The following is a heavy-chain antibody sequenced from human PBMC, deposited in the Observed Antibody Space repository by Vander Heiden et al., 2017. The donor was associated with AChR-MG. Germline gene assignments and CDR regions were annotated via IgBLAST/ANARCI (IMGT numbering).Heavy chain of an antibody. V-gene: IGHV4-34*01. Sequence: QVQLQQWGAGLLKPSETLSLTCAVYGGSFSGYYWSWIRQPPGKGLEWIGEINHSGSTNYNPSLKSRVTISVDTSKNQFSLKLSSVTAADTAVYYCARGGPWTTTRLLQYFQLWGQGTLVTVSS. CDR3: ARGGPWTTTRLLQYFQL. CDR1: GGSFSGYY. J-gene: IGHJ1*01. CDR2: INHSGST. D-gene: IGHD1-1*01.